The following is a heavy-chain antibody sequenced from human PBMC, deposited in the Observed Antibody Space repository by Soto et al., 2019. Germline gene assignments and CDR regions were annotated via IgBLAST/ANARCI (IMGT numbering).Heavy chain of an antibody. J-gene: IGHJ4*02. D-gene: IGHD2-21*02. CDR3: ARGGEVVTANFDY. CDR2: INPNSGGT. Sequence: ASVKVSCKASGYTFTGYYMHWVRQAPGQGLEWMGWINPNSGGTNYAQKFQGWVTMTRDTSISTAYMELSRLRSDDTAVYYCARGGEVVTANFDYWGQGTLVTVSS. CDR1: GYTFTGYY. V-gene: IGHV1-2*04.